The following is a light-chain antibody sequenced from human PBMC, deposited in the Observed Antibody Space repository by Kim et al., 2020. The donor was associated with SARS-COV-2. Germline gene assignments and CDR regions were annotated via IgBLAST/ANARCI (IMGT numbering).Light chain of an antibody. J-gene: IGKJ2*01. CDR1: HSHLHTNGKDY. CDR3: MQGLHIPPN. Sequence: QASIAGRSSHSHLHTNGKDYLDWYLEEPGQSPQLLDYLGSNRASGVPDRFSGSGSVTDFKLKISRVEAEDVGGYYCMQGLHIPPNFGQGTKLEI. CDR2: LGS. V-gene: IGKV2-28*01.